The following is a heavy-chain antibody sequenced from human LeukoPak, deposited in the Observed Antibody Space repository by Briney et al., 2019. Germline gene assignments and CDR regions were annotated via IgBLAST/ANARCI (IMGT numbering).Heavy chain of an antibody. V-gene: IGHV3-30-3*01. D-gene: IGHD3-3*01. J-gene: IGHJ1*01. CDR3: ARGSNPKTYNYWSGPEFQH. CDR1: GFTFSSYA. CDR2: ISYDGSNK. Sequence: GRSLRLSCAASGFTFSSYAVHWVRQAPGKGLEWVAVISYDGSNKHYADSVKGRFTISRDNSKNTLYLQMNSLRAEDRAVYYCARGSNPKTYNYWSGPEFQHWGQGTLVTVSS.